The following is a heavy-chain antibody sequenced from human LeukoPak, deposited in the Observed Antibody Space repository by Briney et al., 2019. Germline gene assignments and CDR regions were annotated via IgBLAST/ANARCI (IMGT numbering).Heavy chain of an antibody. CDR3: ARAQETTSDFDAFDI. V-gene: IGHV3-30*04. CDR1: GFTFSSYV. J-gene: IGHJ3*02. D-gene: IGHD1-7*01. CDR2: ISYDGTNI. Sequence: GRSLRLSCAASGFTFSSYVMHWVRQAPGKGLEWVAVISYDGTNIFYGDSVKGRFTISRDNSKNTLFLQMNSLRPDDTAVYYCARAQETTSDFDAFDIWGQGTMVTVSS.